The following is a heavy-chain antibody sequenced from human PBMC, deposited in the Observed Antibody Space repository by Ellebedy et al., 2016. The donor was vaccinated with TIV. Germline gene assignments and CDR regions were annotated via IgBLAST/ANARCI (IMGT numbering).Heavy chain of an antibody. CDR1: GYTFTSYG. CDR3: ARPYRRDGYNFYAFDI. J-gene: IGHJ3*02. D-gene: IGHD5-24*01. V-gene: IGHV1-18*04. Sequence: AASVKVSCKASGYTFTSYGISWVRQAPGQGLEWMGWISAYNGNTNYAQKVQGRVTMTTDTSTSTAYMELRSLRSDDTAVYYCARPYRRDGYNFYAFDIWGQGTMVTVSS. CDR2: ISAYNGNT.